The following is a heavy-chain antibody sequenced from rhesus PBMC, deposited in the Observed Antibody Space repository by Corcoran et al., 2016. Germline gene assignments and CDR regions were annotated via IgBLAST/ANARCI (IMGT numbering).Heavy chain of an antibody. CDR3: ASVLRGLSYFDY. V-gene: IGHV4-80*01. CDR1: GGSFSRYW. CDR2: INGNSGST. Sequence: QVQLQESGPGLVKPSETLSLTCAVSGGSFSRYWWSWVRPPPGKGLEWIGEINGNSGSTHYNPSLKSRVTLSNDASKKQFSLRLSSVTAADTAVYYCASVLRGLSYFDYWGQGVLVTVSS. J-gene: IGHJ4*01.